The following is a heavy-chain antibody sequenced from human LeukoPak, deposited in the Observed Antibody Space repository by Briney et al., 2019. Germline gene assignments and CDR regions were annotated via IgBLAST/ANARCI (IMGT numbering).Heavy chain of an antibody. Sequence: SETLSLTCTVSGGPISSGDYYWSWIRQPPGKGLEWIGYIYYSGSTNYNTSLKSRVTISVDTSKNQFSLKLSSVTAADTAVYYCARAHTPVPFDYWGQGTLVTVSS. CDR2: IYYSGST. J-gene: IGHJ4*02. V-gene: IGHV4-30-4*01. CDR3: ARAHTPVPFDY. D-gene: IGHD2-2*01. CDR1: GGPISSGDYY.